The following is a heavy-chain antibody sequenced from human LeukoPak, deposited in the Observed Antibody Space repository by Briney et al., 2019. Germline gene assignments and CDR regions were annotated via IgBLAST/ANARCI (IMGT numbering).Heavy chain of an antibody. CDR1: GGSISSYY. D-gene: IGHD6-19*01. V-gene: IGHV4-59*01. CDR3: VRRGSGWYDPYYFDY. Sequence: SETLSLTCTVSGGSISSYYWSWIRQPPGKGLEWIGYIYYSGSTNYNPSLKGRVTISVDTSKSQFSLKLSSVTAADTAVYYCVRRGSGWYDPYYFDYWGQGTLVTVSS. J-gene: IGHJ4*02. CDR2: IYYSGST.